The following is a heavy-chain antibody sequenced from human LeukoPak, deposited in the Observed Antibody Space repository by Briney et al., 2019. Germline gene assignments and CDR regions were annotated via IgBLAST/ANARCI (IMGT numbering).Heavy chain of an antibody. CDR3: AKALAN. J-gene: IGHJ4*02. CDR2: INHNGDNT. CDR1: GFTISSYA. V-gene: IGHV3-23*01. Sequence: GGSLSLPCAASGFTISSYAMSWVCQAPGKGLEWVSTINHNGDNTYYADSVKGRFTIFRDNFKNTLYLQMNSLRAEDTDVYYCAKALANWGQGTLVTVSS.